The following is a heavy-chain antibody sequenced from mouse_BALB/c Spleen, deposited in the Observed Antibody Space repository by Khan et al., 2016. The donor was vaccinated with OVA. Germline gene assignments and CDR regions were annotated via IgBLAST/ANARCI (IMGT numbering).Heavy chain of an antibody. J-gene: IGHJ2*01. CDR2: INPTSGFT. CDR3: ARDRIEY. V-gene: IGHV1-7*01. Sequence: QVQLKQSGAELAKPGASVKMSCKASGYTFTTYWLHWVKQRPGQGLDWIGYINPTSGFTDYKQKFKDKATLTADKSSSTAYMQLSSLTSDDSAVYYCARDRIEYWGQGTTLTVSS. CDR1: GYTFTTYW.